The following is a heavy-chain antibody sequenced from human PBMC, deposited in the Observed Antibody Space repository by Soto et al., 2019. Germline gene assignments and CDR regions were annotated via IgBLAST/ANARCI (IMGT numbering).Heavy chain of an antibody. CDR2: LKQDGNEK. V-gene: IGHV3-7*01. CDR3: ARRRVAPALSSRYENGLEV. J-gene: IGHJ6*01. Sequence: EGQLVESGGGLVQPGGSLRLSCAGSGFTFGNYWMNWVRQAPGKGLEWVANLKQDGNEKDYVDSVRGRFTISRDNAQNSMSLQMNSLRAEETAVYYFARRRVAPALSSRYENGLEVWGQGTTVTVSS. D-gene: IGHD5-12*01. CDR1: GFTFGNYW.